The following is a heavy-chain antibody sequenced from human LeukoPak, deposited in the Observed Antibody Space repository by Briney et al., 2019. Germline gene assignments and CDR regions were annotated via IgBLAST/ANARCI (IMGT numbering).Heavy chain of an antibody. CDR2: ISTYNGNT. V-gene: IGHV1-18*01. CDR3: ARRKGGYDYFDS. CDR1: GYTFTSYD. D-gene: IGHD5-12*01. Sequence: ASVNFSCRTSGYTFTSYDITWVRQAPGQGLEWVGWISTYNGNTNYPQTLQGRVAMTTDTSTNTVYMELRSLRSDDTAVYYCARRKGGYDYFDSWGQGTLLTVSP. J-gene: IGHJ4*02.